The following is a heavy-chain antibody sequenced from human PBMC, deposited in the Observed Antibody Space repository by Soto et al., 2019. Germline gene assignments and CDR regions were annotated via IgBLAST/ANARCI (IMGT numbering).Heavy chain of an antibody. CDR1: GGSFSGYY. J-gene: IGHJ6*03. D-gene: IGHD3-10*01. V-gene: IGHV4-34*01. Sequence: SETLSLPCAVYGGSFSGYYWSWIRQPPGKGLEWIGEINHSGSTNYNPSLKSRVTISVDTSKNQFSLKLGSVTAADTAVYYCARGRYYGSGSYYKPVPGGLPFYYMDVWGKGTTVTVSS. CDR3: ARGRYYGSGSYYKPVPGGLPFYYMDV. CDR2: INHSGST.